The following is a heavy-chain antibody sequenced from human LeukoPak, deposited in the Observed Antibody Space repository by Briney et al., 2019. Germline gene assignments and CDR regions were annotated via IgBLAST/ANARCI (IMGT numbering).Heavy chain of an antibody. Sequence: GGSLRLSCAASGFTVSSNYMSWVRQAPGKGLEWVSVIYSGGSTYYADSVKGRFTISRDNSKNTLYLQMNSLRAEDTGLYYCARHKGFCTSASCYPYYFDYWGQGTLATVSS. V-gene: IGHV3-66*04. CDR2: IYSGGST. CDR1: GFTVSSNY. CDR3: ARHKGFCTSASCYPYYFDY. D-gene: IGHD2-2*01. J-gene: IGHJ4*02.